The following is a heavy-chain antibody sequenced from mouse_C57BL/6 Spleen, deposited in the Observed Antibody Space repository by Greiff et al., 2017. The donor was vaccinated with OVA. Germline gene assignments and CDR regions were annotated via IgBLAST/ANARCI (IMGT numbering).Heavy chain of an antibody. V-gene: IGHV1-55*01. Sequence: QVQLQQPGAELVKPGASVKLSCTASGYTFTSYWITWVKQRPGQGLEWIGYIYPGSGSTNYNEKFKSKATLSVDTSTSTAYLHVSSLTSEDSAFYDCARRMGFAYWGQGTLVTVSA. CDR2: IYPGSGST. CDR1: GYTFTSYW. CDR3: ARRMGFAY. J-gene: IGHJ3*01.